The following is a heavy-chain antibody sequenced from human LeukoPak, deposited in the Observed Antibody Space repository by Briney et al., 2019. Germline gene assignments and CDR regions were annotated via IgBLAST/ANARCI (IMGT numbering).Heavy chain of an antibody. CDR1: GFIFSSYA. CDR3: ARGLFTNYRGYYYFDY. V-gene: IGHV3-30-3*01. CDR2: ISYGGSNN. D-gene: IGHD4-4*01. Sequence: GGSLRLSCAASGFIFSSYAMHWVRHAPGKGLEWLAVISYGGSNNYYADSVKGRFTISRDDSKTTLYLQLNSLKTEDTAVYYCARGLFTNYRGYYYFDYWGQGTLVTVSS. J-gene: IGHJ4*02.